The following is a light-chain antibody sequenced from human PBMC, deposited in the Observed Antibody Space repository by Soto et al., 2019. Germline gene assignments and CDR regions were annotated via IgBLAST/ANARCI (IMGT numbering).Light chain of an antibody. CDR2: LGS. CDR3: MQALQTPLT. CDR1: QSLLHSNGYNC. V-gene: IGKV2-28*01. J-gene: IGKJ4*01. Sequence: DIVMTQSPLSLPVTPGEPASISCRSSQSLLHSNGYNCLDWYLQKPGQSPQLLIYLGSNRASGVPDRFSGSGSGKDFTLKISRVEAEDVGVYYCMQALQTPLTFGGGTKVEIK.